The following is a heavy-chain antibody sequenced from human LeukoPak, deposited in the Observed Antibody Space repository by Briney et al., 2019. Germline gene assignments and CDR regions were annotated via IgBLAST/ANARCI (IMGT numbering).Heavy chain of an antibody. CDR1: GFTFNNFW. CDR3: ARDGTRAPSPPDY. D-gene: IGHD6-13*01. V-gene: IGHV3-7*01. J-gene: IGHJ4*02. Sequence: QPGGSLRLSCVVSGFTFNNFWMSWVRQAPGKGLEWVANIKRDGSDKYYVDSVKGRFTISRDNAKNLLYLQMNSLRAADTAVYYCARDGTRAPSPPDYWGPGTLVTVSS. CDR2: IKRDGSDK.